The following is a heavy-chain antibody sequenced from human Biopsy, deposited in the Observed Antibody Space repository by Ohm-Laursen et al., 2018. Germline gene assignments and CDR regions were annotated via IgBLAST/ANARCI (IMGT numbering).Heavy chain of an antibody. CDR1: GGSISSDY. J-gene: IGHJ6*02. D-gene: IGHD2/OR15-2a*01. V-gene: IGHV4-59*01. CDR2: IYYSGST. CDR3: ARATNSTGWPYYYFYGVDV. Sequence: GTLSLTWTVSGGSISSDYWSWIRQTPGKGLEWIGYIYYSGSTDYNPSLKSRATISVDTSKNQFSLRLNSVTAADTAVYYCARATNSTGWPYYYFYGVDVWGQGTTVTVSS.